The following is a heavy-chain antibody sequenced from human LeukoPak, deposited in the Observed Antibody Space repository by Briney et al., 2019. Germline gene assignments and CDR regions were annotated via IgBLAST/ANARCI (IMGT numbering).Heavy chain of an antibody. D-gene: IGHD1-26*01. CDR1: GYSFTSYW. V-gene: IGHV5-51*01. J-gene: IGHJ6*03. CDR2: IYPGDSDT. Sequence: GESLKISCKGSGYSFTSYWIGWVRQIPGKGLEWMGIIYPGDSDTRYSPSFQGQVTISADKSISTAYLQWSSLKASDTAMYYCARRAYGSYYYYYMDVWGKGTTVTVSS. CDR3: ARRAYGSYYYYYMDV.